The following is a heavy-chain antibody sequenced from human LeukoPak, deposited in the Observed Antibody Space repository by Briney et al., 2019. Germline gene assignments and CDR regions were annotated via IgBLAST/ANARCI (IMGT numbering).Heavy chain of an antibody. V-gene: IGHV4-30-2*01. CDR1: GGSISSGGYS. Sequence: PSETLSLTCAVSGGSISSGGYSWSWIRQPPGKGLEWIGYIYHSGSTYYNPSLKSRVTISVDRSKNQFSLKLSSVTAADTAVYYCARGSYGDSYYFDYWGQGALATVSS. J-gene: IGHJ4*02. CDR3: ARGSYGDSYYFDY. CDR2: IYHSGST. D-gene: IGHD4-17*01.